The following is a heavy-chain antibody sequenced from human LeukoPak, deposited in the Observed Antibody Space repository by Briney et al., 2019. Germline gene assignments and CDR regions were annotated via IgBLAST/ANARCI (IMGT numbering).Heavy chain of an antibody. Sequence: PSETLSLTCTVSGGSISSYYWSWIRQPPGKGLEWIGYIYYSGGTNYNPSLKSRVTISVDTSKNQFSLKLSSVTAADTAVYYCARGKCSSTSCYRAGHYYYGMDVWGQGTTVTVSS. V-gene: IGHV4-59*12. CDR2: IYYSGGT. CDR1: GGSISSYY. J-gene: IGHJ6*02. CDR3: ARGKCSSTSCYRAGHYYYGMDV. D-gene: IGHD2-2*02.